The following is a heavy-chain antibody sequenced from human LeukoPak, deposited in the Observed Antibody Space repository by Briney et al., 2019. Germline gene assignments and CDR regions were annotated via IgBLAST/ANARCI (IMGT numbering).Heavy chain of an antibody. CDR2: IIPIFGTA. D-gene: IGHD6-13*01. CDR1: GGTFSSYA. CDR3: ARGLLGEAAAPSFDY. J-gene: IGHJ4*02. V-gene: IGHV1-69*13. Sequence: GASVKVSCKASGGTFSSYAISWARQAPGQGLEWMGGIIPIFGTANYAQKFQGRVTITADESTSTAYMELSSLRSEDTAVYYCARGLLGEAAAPSFDYWGQGTLVTVSS.